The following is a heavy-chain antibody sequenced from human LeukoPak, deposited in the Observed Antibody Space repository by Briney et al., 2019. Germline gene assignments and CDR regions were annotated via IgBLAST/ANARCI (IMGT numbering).Heavy chain of an antibody. D-gene: IGHD3-22*01. J-gene: IGHJ5*01. V-gene: IGHV3-9*01. Sequence: PGGSLRLSCAASGFTFSSYEINWVREAPGKGLEWVSGFTWYSGTIGYADSVKGRFTISRDNAKNSLYLQMNRLRVEDTALYYCAKGSGRLYDSSGYYSIDSWGQGTLVTVSS. CDR3: AKGSGRLYDSSGYYSIDS. CDR2: FTWYSGTI. CDR1: GFTFSSYE.